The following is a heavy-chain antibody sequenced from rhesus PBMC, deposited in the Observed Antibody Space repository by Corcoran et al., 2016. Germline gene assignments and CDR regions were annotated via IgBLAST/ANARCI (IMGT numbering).Heavy chain of an antibody. Sequence: EVQLVQSGAEVKKPGASVKISCKASGYTFTDYYLHWVRQAPGKGLEWMGRVDPEDGEAVQHQQFQDRVTITADTSTDTAYMELSSLRSEDTAVYYCATSLTGDRYFDYWGQGVLVTVSS. V-gene: IGHV1-111*02. J-gene: IGHJ4*01. D-gene: IGHD7-45*01. CDR1: GYTFTDYY. CDR2: VDPEDGEA. CDR3: ATSLTGDRYFDY.